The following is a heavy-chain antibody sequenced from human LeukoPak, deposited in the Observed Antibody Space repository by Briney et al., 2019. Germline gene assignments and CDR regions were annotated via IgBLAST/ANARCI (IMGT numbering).Heavy chain of an antibody. CDR3: ARDRQYYGSGNLDV. Sequence: GGSLRLSCVASGFTLSSYAMHWARQAPGKGLEWEAVISYDGSNKYYADSVRGRLTISRDNSKNTLYLQMNSLRVEDTAVYYCARDRQYYGSGNLDVWGQGTTVTVSS. V-gene: IGHV3-30-3*01. D-gene: IGHD3-10*01. J-gene: IGHJ6*02. CDR1: GFTLSSYA. CDR2: ISYDGSNK.